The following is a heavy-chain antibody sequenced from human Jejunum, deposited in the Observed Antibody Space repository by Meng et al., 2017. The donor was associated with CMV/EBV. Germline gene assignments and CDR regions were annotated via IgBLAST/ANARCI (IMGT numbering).Heavy chain of an antibody. CDR1: GDSSTAHY. V-gene: IGHV1-46*01. Sequence: SGDSSTAHYIPWVRQARGQGLEWMGMSGPRCVDSTYSQRFQGRGSMSSDTSASIVYMEMTSLTSDDTGVYYCARVFLAAAGRELDLWGQGTLVTVSS. CDR2: SGPRCVDS. D-gene: IGHD6-13*01. J-gene: IGHJ5*02. CDR3: ARVFLAAAGRELDL.